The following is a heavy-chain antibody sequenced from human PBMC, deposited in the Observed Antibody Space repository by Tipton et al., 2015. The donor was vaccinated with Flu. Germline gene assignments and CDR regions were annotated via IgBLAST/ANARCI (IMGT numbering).Heavy chain of an antibody. D-gene: IGHD2-21*01. CDR1: GYTFTGYY. CDR2: ITPNTGGT. Sequence: QVQLVQSGAEVRKPGASVKVSCKASGYTFTGYYIHWVRQAPGQGLEWMGRITPNTGGTNSAQQFRGRITLTRDTSTSTAYMELSRLRSDDTAIYYCAGPYSGSGLTYSYYGMDVWGQGTTVSVSS. V-gene: IGHV1-2*06. CDR3: AGPYSGSGLTYSYYGMDV. J-gene: IGHJ6*02.